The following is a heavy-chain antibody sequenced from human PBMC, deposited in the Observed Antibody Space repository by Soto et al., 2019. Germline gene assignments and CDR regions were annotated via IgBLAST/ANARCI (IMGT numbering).Heavy chain of an antibody. CDR3: AAEATILNWFDP. Sequence: EVQLVESGGGLVQPGGSLRLSCAASGFTFSSYSMNWVRQAPGKGLEWVSYISSSSSTIYYADSVKGRFTISKDNAKNSLYLQMNSLRAEDTAVYYCAAEATILNWFDPWGQGTLVTVSS. D-gene: IGHD5-12*01. V-gene: IGHV3-48*01. CDR2: ISSSSSTI. CDR1: GFTFSSYS. J-gene: IGHJ5*02.